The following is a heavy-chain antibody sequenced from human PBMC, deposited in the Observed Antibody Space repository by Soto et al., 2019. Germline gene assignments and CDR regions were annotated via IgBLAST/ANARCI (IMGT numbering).Heavy chain of an antibody. D-gene: IGHD1-26*01. CDR2: MQPSTGRT. CDR3: ARGVSAGVDY. J-gene: IGHJ4*02. CDR1: GYSFTSLD. V-gene: IGHV1-8*01. Sequence: VASVKVSCKASGYSFTSLDINWVRQTAGQGLEWMGWMQPSTGRTGYAQKFQGRVTMTRDTSINTAYMELTTLTSDDTAFCYCARGVSAGVDYWGQGTLVTVSS.